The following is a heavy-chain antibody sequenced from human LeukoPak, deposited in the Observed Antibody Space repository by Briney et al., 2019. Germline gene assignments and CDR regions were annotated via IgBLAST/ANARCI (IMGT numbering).Heavy chain of an antibody. D-gene: IGHD4-23*01. CDR2: IYYSGST. Sequence: SETLSLTCTVSGGSISSYYWSWIRQPPGKGLEWIGYIYYSGSTNYNPSLKSRVTISVGTSKNQFSLKLSSVTAADTAVYYCARTRPTVVTFDYWGQGTLVTVSS. CDR3: ARTRPTVVTFDY. CDR1: GGSISSYY. V-gene: IGHV4-59*01. J-gene: IGHJ4*02.